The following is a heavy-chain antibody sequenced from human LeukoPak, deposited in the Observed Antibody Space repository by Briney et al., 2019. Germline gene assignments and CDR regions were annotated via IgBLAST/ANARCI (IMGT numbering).Heavy chain of an antibody. CDR1: GYTFTNYD. V-gene: IGHV1-8*01. CDR2: KNPNSGNS. CDR3: AIAGLDY. Sequence: ASVKVSCKASGYTFTNYDINWVRQATGQGLEWMGYKNPNSGNSAYAQKFKGRVTITTDASTTTASMELTALSAAASARNYCAIAGLDYWGQGTLVTVSS. J-gene: IGHJ4*02.